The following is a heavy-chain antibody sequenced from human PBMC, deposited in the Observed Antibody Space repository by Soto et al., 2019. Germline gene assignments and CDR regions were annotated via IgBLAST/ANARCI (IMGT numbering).Heavy chain of an antibody. J-gene: IGHJ3*02. Sequence: GGSLRLSCAASRFTFSGYGMNGVRQAPGKGLEWVSYISSSGSTIYYADSVKGRFTISRDNAKNSLYLQMNSLRAEDTAVYYCARVIDKMIAARPDPFDIWGQGTMVTVSS. CDR2: ISSSGSTI. CDR3: ARVIDKMIAARPDPFDI. CDR1: RFTFSGYG. D-gene: IGHD6-6*01. V-gene: IGHV3-48*03.